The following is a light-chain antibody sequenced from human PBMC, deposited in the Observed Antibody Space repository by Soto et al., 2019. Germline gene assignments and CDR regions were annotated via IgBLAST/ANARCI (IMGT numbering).Light chain of an antibody. CDR1: QGISNY. V-gene: IGKV1-5*03. CDR2: KAS. Sequence: MQLTQSPSSLSASVGDRVTITCRASQGISNYLAWYQQKPGKAPKLLIYKASTLKSGVPSRFSGSGSGTEFTLTISSLQPDDFATYYCQHYNSYSEAFGQGTKVELK. J-gene: IGKJ1*01. CDR3: QHYNSYSEA.